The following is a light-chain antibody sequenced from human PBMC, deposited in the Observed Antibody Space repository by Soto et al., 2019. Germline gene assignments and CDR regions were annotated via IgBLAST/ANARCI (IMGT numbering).Light chain of an antibody. Sequence: QSVLTQPPSVSAAPGQTVTISCSGSTSNIGNNFVSWYQQFPGTAPTALIFDNYKRPSGIPARFSGSKSGTSATLAITGLEAGDEDHYYCATWYFGRSGDVVFGGGTKLTVL. V-gene: IGLV1-51*01. CDR2: DNY. CDR3: ATWYFGRSGDVV. CDR1: TSNIGNNF. J-gene: IGLJ2*01.